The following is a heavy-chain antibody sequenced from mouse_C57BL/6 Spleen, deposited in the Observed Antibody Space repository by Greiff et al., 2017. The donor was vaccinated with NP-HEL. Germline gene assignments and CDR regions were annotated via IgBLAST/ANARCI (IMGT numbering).Heavy chain of an antibody. Sequence: QVQLQQPGAELVKPGASVKLSCKASGYTFTSYWMQWVKQRPGQGLEWIGEIDPSDSYTNYNQKFKGKATLTVDTSSSTAYMQLSSLTSEDSAVYYCARYDYGVYYAMDYWGQGTSVTVSS. D-gene: IGHD2-4*01. CDR3: ARYDYGVYYAMDY. CDR2: IDPSDSYT. J-gene: IGHJ4*01. CDR1: GYTFTSYW. V-gene: IGHV1-50*01.